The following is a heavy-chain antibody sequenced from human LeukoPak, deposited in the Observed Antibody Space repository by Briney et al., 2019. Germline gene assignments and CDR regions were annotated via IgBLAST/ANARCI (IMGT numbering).Heavy chain of an antibody. CDR3: ARLDPFDCSSSSCPDSNWFDP. D-gene: IGHD2-2*01. J-gene: IGHJ5*02. Sequence: GESLRISCKGSGYTFTSYWISWVRQMPGKGLEWMGRIGPRDSYTNYSPSFQGHVTISADKSISTAYLQWSSLKASDTAMYYSARLDPFDCSSSSCPDSNWFDPWGQGTLVTVSS. V-gene: IGHV5-10-1*01. CDR1: GYTFTSYW. CDR2: IGPRDSYT.